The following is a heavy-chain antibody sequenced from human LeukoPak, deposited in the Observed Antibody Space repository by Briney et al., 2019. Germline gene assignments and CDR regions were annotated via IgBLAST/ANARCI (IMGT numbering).Heavy chain of an antibody. CDR1: GFTFSDHY. CDR2: TRNKANSYTT. J-gene: IGHJ4*02. Sequence: PGGSLRLSCAASGFTFSDHYMDWVRQAPGKGLEWVGRTRNKANSYTTEYAASVKGRLTISRDDSKNSLYLQMNSLKTEDTAVYYCASLAYLDYWGQGTLVTVSS. V-gene: IGHV3-72*01. D-gene: IGHD3-3*02. CDR3: ASLAYLDY.